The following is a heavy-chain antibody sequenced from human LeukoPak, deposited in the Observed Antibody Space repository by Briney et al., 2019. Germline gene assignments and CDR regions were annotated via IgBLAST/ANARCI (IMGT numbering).Heavy chain of an antibody. CDR2: INPNSGGT. J-gene: IGHJ5*02. Sequence: GASVKVSCKASGYTFTGYYMHWVRQAPGQGLEWMGWINPNSGGTNYAQKFQGRVTMTRDTSISTAYMELSRLRSDDTAVYYCARERDGYDYFSVPWFDPWGQGTLVTVSS. D-gene: IGHD5-12*01. V-gene: IGHV1-2*02. CDR3: ARERDGYDYFSVPWFDP. CDR1: GYTFTGYY.